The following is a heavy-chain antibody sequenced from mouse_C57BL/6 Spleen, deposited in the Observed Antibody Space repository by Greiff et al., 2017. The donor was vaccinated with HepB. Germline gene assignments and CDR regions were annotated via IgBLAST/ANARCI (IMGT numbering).Heavy chain of an antibody. CDR2: IWSGGST. Sequence: QVQLQQSGPGLVQPSQSLSITCTVSGFSLTSYGVHWVRQSPGKGLEWLGVIWSGGSTDYNAAFISRLSISKDNSKSQVFFKMNSLQADDTAIYYCAIRGGLWFAYWGQGTLVTVSA. CDR1: GFSLTSYG. V-gene: IGHV2-2*01. J-gene: IGHJ3*01. CDR3: AIRGGLWFAY.